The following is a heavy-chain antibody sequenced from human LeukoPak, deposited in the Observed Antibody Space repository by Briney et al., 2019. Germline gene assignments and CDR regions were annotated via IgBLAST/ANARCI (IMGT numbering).Heavy chain of an antibody. CDR2: INPSGGST. V-gene: IGHV1-46*01. D-gene: IGHD3-16*02. CDR3: ARGMITFGGVIVPLGY. CDR1: GYTFTSYY. Sequence: GASVKVSCKASGYTFTSYYMHWVRQAPGQGLEWMGIINPSGGSTSYAQKFQGRVTMTRDTSTSTVYMELSSLRPEDTAVYYCARGMITFGGVIVPLGYWGQGTLVTVSS. J-gene: IGHJ4*02.